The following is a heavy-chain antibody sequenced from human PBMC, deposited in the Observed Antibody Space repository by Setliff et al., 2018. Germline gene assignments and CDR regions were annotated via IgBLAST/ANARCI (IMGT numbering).Heavy chain of an antibody. CDR2: TYHSGST. J-gene: IGHJ5*02. D-gene: IGHD3-22*01. V-gene: IGHV4-38-2*01. CDR1: GYSISSGYY. CDR3: ARTNYYDSSTYFNWFDP. Sequence: SETLSLTCAVSGYSISSGYYWGWIRQPPGKGLEWIGSTYHSGSTYYNPSLKSRVTISVDTSKNQFSLKLSSVTAADTAVYYCARTNYYDSSTYFNWFDPWGQGTLVTVSS.